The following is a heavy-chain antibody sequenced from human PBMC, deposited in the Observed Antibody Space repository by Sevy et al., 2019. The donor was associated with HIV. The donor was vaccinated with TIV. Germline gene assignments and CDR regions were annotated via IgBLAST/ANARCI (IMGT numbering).Heavy chain of an antibody. Sequence: GGSLRLSCAASGFSFSIYSMNWVRQAPGRGLEWVSYMSNTGSTIHYADSVKGRFTISRDNAKNSLYLQMNSLRVEDTAVYYCAQETVGRFDSWGQGTLVTVSS. J-gene: IGHJ4*02. CDR2: MSNTGSTI. V-gene: IGHV3-48*01. CDR3: AQETVGRFDS. CDR1: GFSFSIYS. D-gene: IGHD3-16*01.